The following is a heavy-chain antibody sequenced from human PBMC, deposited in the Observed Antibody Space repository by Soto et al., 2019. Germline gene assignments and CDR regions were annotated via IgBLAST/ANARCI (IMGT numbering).Heavy chain of an antibody. J-gene: IGHJ4*02. CDR1: GFAFTRSP. CDR3: VRGGACSGGACYLDY. CDR2: MSFNGDFI. V-gene: IGHV3-64D*08. Sequence: GGSLRLSCSASGFAFTRSPMHWVRQASGKGLEYVSAMSFNGDFIYHADSVKGRFTISRDNSKNTLYLQMSSLRVDDTAVYYCVRGGACSGGACYLDYWGQGTLVTVSS. D-gene: IGHD2-15*01.